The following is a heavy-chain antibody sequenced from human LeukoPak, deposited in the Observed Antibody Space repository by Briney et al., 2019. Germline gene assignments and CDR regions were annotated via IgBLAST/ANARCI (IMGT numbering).Heavy chain of an antibody. J-gene: IGHJ4*02. CDR1: GFTLSSYS. CDR2: ISSSSGYV. Sequence: GGSLRLSCAASGFTLSSYSMNWVRPAPGKGLEWVSSISSSSGYVFYADSMKGRFTVSRDNSKNSLYLQMNTLRAEDTAVYYCARFPEGTWSIDFWGQGTLVSVSS. V-gene: IGHV3-21*01. D-gene: IGHD1-1*01. CDR3: ARFPEGTWSIDF.